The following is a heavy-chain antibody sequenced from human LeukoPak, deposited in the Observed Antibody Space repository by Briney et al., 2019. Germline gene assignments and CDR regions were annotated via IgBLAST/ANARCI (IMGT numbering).Heavy chain of an antibody. V-gene: IGHV1-18*01. D-gene: IGHD2-15*01. J-gene: IGHJ4*02. CDR1: GYTFTSYG. CDR3: ARDSGLSRGSWPLDY. Sequence: ASLKVSCKASGYTFTSYGISWVRQAPGHGLEWMGWISAYNGNTNYAQKLQGRVTMTTDTSTSTAYMELRSLRSDDTAVYYCARDSGLSRGSWPLDYWGQGTLVTVSS. CDR2: ISAYNGNT.